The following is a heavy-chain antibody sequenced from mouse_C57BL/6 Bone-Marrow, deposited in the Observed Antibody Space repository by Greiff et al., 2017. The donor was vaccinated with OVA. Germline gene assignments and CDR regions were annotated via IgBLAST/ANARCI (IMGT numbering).Heavy chain of an antibody. CDR2: IHPNSGST. D-gene: IGHD3-2*02. CDR3: ARELRLQDDY. J-gene: IGHJ2*01. V-gene: IGHV1-64*01. CDR1: GYTFTSYW. Sequence: QVQLQQSGAELVKPGASVKLSCKASGYTFTSYWMHWVKQRPGQGLEWIGMIHPNSGSTNYNEKFKSKATLTVDKSSSTAYMQLSSLTSEDSAVYYCARELRLQDDYWGQGTTLTVSS.